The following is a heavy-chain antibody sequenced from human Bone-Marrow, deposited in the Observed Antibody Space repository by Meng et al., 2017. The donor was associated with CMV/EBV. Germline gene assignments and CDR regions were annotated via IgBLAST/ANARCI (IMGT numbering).Heavy chain of an antibody. J-gene: IGHJ4*02. Sequence: SETLSLTCTVSGYSISSGYYWGWIRQPPGKGLEWSGSIYHSGCTYYNPSPKSRVTISSDKSKNQFSLKLSSVTAADTAVYYCARRPRVPAASSNFDYWGQGTLVTVSS. CDR1: GYSISSGYY. V-gene: IGHV4-38-2*02. CDR2: IYHSGCT. D-gene: IGHD2-2*01. CDR3: ARRPRVPAASSNFDY.